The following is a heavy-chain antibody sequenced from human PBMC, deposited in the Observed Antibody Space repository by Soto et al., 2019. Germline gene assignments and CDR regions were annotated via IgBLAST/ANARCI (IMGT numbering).Heavy chain of an antibody. D-gene: IGHD7-27*01. CDR3: AREPNSFDY. Sequence: QVQLVQSGAEVKKPGASVKVSCKASGYTFTSYGISWVRQAPGQGLEWMGWISAYNGNKKYAQKLQGRVTMTTDTSTSTAYSELRRLRSADTGVYYCAREPNSFDYLVQGTLVTVSS. CDR1: GYTFTSYG. J-gene: IGHJ4*02. V-gene: IGHV1-18*01. CDR2: ISAYNGNK.